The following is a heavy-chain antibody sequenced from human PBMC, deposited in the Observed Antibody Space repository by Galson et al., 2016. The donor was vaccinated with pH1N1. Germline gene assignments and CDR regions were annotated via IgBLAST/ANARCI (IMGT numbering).Heavy chain of an antibody. V-gene: IGHV3-74*01. Sequence: SLRLSCAASGFTFSSFWMHWVRQVPGKGLVWVSRISTEGSSVSYADSVKGRFTISRDNARSTLYLEMNSLTAEDKALYYCARVRLILPGDPTGYFDLWGQGALVTVSS. CDR1: GFTFSSFW. D-gene: IGHD7-27*01. J-gene: IGHJ4*02. CDR2: ISTEGSSV. CDR3: ARVRLILPGDPTGYFDL.